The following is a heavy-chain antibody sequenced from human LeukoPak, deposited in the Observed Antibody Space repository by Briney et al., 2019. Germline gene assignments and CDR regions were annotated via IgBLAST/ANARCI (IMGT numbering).Heavy chain of an antibody. CDR1: GGSISSGDYY. V-gene: IGHV4-30-4*01. J-gene: IGHJ3*02. Sequence: SETLSLTCTVSGGSISSGDYYWSWIRRPPGKGLEWIGYIYYSGSTYYNPSLKSRVTISVDTSKNQLSLKLSSVTAADTAVYYCARPSLYGNSGAFDIWGQGTMVTVSS. D-gene: IGHD4-23*01. CDR2: IYYSGST. CDR3: ARPSLYGNSGAFDI.